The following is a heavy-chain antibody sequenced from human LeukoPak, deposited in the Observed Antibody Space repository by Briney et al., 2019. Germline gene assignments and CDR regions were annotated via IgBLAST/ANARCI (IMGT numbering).Heavy chain of an antibody. CDR3: ARWDDTYYFDY. Sequence: SETLSLTCAVSGGSNSSGGYSWSWIRQPPGKGLEWIGYIYHSGSTYYNPSLKSRVTISVDTSKNQFSLKLSSVTAADTAVYYCARWDDTYYFDYWGQGTLVTVSS. CDR2: IYHSGST. CDR1: GGSNSSGGYS. D-gene: IGHD3-22*01. J-gene: IGHJ4*02. V-gene: IGHV4-30-2*01.